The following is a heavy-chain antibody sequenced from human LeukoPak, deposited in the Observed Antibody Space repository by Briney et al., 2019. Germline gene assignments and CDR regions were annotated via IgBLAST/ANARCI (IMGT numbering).Heavy chain of an antibody. CDR3: ARSTMVNTATGWFDP. V-gene: IGHV4-59*12. Sequence: PSETLSLTCTVSSDSISSYYWSWIRQPPGKGLEWIGYIYNSGSTNYNPSLKSRVTMSVDTSKNHMSLKLSSVTAADTAMYYCARSTMVNTATGWFDPWGQGTLVTVSS. J-gene: IGHJ5*02. CDR2: IYNSGST. D-gene: IGHD4/OR15-4a*01. CDR1: SDSISSYY.